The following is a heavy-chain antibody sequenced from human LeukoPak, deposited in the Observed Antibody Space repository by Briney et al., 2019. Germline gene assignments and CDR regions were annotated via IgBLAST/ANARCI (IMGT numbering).Heavy chain of an antibody. CDR3: AKDDAWLQYEN. V-gene: IGHV3-23*01. CDR1: GFTFSSYG. J-gene: IGHJ4*02. Sequence: GSLRLSCAASGFTFSSYGMSWVRQAPGKGLEWVSAISGSDDGTYYADSVKGRFTISRDNSRNTVSLQMNYLRAEDTAIYYCAKDDAWLQYENWGQGILVTVSS. CDR2: ISGSDDGT. D-gene: IGHD5-24*01.